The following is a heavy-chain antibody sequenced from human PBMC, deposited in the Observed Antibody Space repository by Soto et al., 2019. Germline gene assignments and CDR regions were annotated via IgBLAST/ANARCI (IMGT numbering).Heavy chain of an antibody. Sequence: GSLRLSCAASGFTFSTYAMSWVRQAPGKWLGWVSAISAGGGNTYYADSVKGRCTISRDNSINTLYLQMNSLRTEDTAVYYCAHPRGYGVFDAYDIWGQGAMVTVSS. CDR2: ISAGGGNT. CDR1: GFTFSTYA. J-gene: IGHJ3*02. CDR3: AHPRGYGVFDAYDI. V-gene: IGHV3-23*01. D-gene: IGHD4-17*01.